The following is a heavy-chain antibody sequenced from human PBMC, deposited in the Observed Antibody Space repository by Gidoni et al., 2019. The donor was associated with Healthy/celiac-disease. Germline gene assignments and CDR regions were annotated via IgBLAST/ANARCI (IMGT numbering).Heavy chain of an antibody. CDR3: ARDKGRQYYYDSSGYQY. Sequence: EVQLVESGGGLVQPGGSLGLSCAASGFTFSSYWMGWVRQAPGKGLEWVANIKQDGSEKYYVDSVKGRFTISRDNAKNSLYLQMNSLRAEDTAVYYCARDKGRQYYYDSSGYQYWGQGTLVTVSS. J-gene: IGHJ4*02. D-gene: IGHD3-22*01. V-gene: IGHV3-7*03. CDR2: IKQDGSEK. CDR1: GFTFSSYW.